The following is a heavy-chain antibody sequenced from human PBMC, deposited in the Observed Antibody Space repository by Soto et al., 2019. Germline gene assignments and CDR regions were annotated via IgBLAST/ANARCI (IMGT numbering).Heavy chain of an antibody. Sequence: SVKVSCKASGGTFSSYAIGWVRRAPGQGLEWMGGIIPIFHTPNYAQKFKGRVTFTADESTSTAYMELNSLTSEDTAVYYCAREGGGYSGYDLPGGFFDYWGQGTLVTVSS. V-gene: IGHV1-69*13. CDR3: AREGGGYSGYDLPGGFFDY. D-gene: IGHD5-12*01. J-gene: IGHJ4*02. CDR1: GGTFSSYA. CDR2: IIPIFHTP.